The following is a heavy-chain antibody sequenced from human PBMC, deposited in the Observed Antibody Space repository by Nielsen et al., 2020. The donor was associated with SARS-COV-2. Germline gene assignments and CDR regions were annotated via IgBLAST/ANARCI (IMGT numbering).Heavy chain of an antibody. Sequence: ASVKVSCKASGYTFTSYGISWVRQAPGQGLEWMGWISAYNGNTNYAQKLQGRVTMTTDTSTSTAYMELRSLRSDDTAVYYCARSQGGSYYYDSSGHIDYWGQGTLVTVSS. J-gene: IGHJ4*02. CDR2: ISAYNGNT. CDR1: GYTFTSYG. D-gene: IGHD3-22*01. V-gene: IGHV1-18*01. CDR3: ARSQGGSYYYDSSGHIDY.